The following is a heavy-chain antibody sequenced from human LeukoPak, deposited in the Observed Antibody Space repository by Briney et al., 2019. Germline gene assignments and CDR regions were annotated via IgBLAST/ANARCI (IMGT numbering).Heavy chain of an antibody. J-gene: IGHJ4*02. V-gene: IGHV3-66*02. D-gene: IGHD1-26*01. CDR3: ARSWDARLDFDY. CDR1: GFIVSSNY. CDR2: IYSGGST. Sequence: GGSLRLSCAASGFIVSSNYMNWVRQAPGKGLEWVSVIYSGGSTYYADSVKGRFTISRDNSKNTVNLQMNDLRAEDTAVYYCARSWDARLDFDYWGQGTLVTVSS.